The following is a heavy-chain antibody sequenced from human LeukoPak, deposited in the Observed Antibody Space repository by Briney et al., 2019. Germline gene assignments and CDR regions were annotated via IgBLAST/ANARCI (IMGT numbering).Heavy chain of an antibody. J-gene: IGHJ3*01. V-gene: IGHV4-30-4*01. D-gene: IGHD6-25*01. Sequence: SQTLSLTCTVSGGSISSGDYYWSWIRQPPGKGLEWIGYIYYSGSTYYNPSLKSRVTISVDTSKNQFSLKLSSVTAADTAVYYCADLAGETEAFHVWGQGTMVTVSS. CDR2: IYYSGST. CDR1: GGSISSGDYY. CDR3: ADLAGETEAFHV.